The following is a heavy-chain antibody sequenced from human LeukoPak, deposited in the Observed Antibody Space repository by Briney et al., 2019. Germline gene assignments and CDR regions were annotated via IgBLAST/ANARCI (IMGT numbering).Heavy chain of an antibody. J-gene: IGHJ4*02. D-gene: IGHD4/OR15-4a*01. CDR3: ARRAGAYSHPYDY. V-gene: IGHV3-23*01. Sequence: GGSLRLSCAASGFTFSTYGMSWVRQAPGKGLEWVSAISGGGGSTYYADSVKGRFTISGDNSKNTLYLQMNSLRAEDTAVYYCARRAGAYSHPYDYWGQGTLVTVSS. CDR2: ISGGGGST. CDR1: GFTFSTYG.